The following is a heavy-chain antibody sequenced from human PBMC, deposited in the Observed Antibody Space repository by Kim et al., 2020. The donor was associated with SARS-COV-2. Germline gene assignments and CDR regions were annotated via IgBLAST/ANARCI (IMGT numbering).Heavy chain of an antibody. D-gene: IGHD1-1*01. J-gene: IGHJ4*02. Sequence: SETLSLTCTVSGAFIGNDYWTWIRQPPGKGLEWIGYVFSSGSTNYNPALKSRVGISVDKASNQFSLRLNSVTAADTAVYFCARVEAPALEGGLGILVTVSS. CDR3: ARVEAPALE. V-gene: IGHV4-59*01. CDR1: GAFIGNDY. CDR2: VFSSGST.